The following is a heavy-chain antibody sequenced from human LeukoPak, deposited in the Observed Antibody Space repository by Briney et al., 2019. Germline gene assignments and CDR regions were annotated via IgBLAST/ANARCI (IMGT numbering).Heavy chain of an antibody. CDR1: GYTFTSYG. CDR2: ISAYNCNT. CDR3: ARGYPSGGNAWLEY. J-gene: IGHJ4*02. V-gene: IGHV1-18*01. D-gene: IGHD4-23*01. Sequence: ASVKVSCKASGYTFTSYGISWVRQAPGQGLEWMGWISAYNCNTNYAQKLQGRVTMTTDTSTSTAYMELRSLRSDDTAVYYCARGYPSGGNAWLEYWGQGTLVTVSS.